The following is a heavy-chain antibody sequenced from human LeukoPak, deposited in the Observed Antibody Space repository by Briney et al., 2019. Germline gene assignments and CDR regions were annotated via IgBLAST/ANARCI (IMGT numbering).Heavy chain of an antibody. Sequence: GGSLRLSCAASGFTFNTYAMHWVRQAPGKGLEWVSTITWNSGSRDYADSVKGRFTISRDNAKNSLYLQMNSLRAEGTAVYYCARARFGSSFEDYWGQGTLVTVSS. CDR1: GFTFNTYA. V-gene: IGHV3-9*01. CDR2: ITWNSGSR. CDR3: ARARFGSSFEDY. J-gene: IGHJ4*02. D-gene: IGHD6-6*01.